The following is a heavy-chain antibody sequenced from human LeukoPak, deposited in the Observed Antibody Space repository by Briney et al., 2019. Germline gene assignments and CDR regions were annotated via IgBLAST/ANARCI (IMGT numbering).Heavy chain of an antibody. V-gene: IGHV1-8*01. CDR2: MNPNSGNT. CDR1: GYTFTSYD. J-gene: IGHJ6*03. CDR3: AREVGGVFLDYYMDV. Sequence: ASVKVSCKASGYTFTSYDINWVRQATGQGLEWMGWMNPNSGNTGYAQKFQGRVTMTRNTSISTAYMELSSLRSEDTAVYCCAREVGGVFLDYYMDVWGKGTTVTISS. D-gene: IGHD1-26*01.